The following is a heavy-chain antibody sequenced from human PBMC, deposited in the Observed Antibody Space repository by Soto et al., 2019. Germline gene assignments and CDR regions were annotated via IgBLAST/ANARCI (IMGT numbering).Heavy chain of an antibody. CDR1: GFPSSDFA. CDR3: AKPLTYHSVNDAFDS. V-gene: IGHV3-23*01. D-gene: IGHD2-15*01. Sequence: PWGFLRLSCPASGFPSSDFAKNWVRQASRKGLEWVSGLSVDGPSTYYADAVKGRFTISRDNSDNTVYLHLTSLPADDTAVYYCAKPLTYHSVNDAFDSWGQGTLVTVSS. J-gene: IGHJ3*01. CDR2: LSVDGPST.